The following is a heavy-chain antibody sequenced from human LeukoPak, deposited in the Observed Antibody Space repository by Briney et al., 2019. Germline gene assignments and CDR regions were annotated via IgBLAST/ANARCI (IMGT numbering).Heavy chain of an antibody. Sequence: ASVKVSCTASGYTFTSSDINWVRQAAGQGLEWMGWINPNSGRTGYAQKFQGRVTMTANTSISTAYMELRSLRFDDTAVYYCARGRSGLAAAGTYDYWGQGTLITVSS. V-gene: IGHV1-8*01. J-gene: IGHJ4*02. CDR2: INPNSGRT. CDR3: ARGRSGLAAAGTYDY. CDR1: GYTFTSSD. D-gene: IGHD6-13*01.